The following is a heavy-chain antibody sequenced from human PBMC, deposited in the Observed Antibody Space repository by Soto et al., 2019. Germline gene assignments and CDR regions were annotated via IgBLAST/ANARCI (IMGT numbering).Heavy chain of an antibody. CDR3: ARVASPFYSSSWYYFDY. CDR2: LSYDGSNK. D-gene: IGHD6-13*01. Sequence: PGGSLRLSCAASGFTFSSYAMHWVRQAPGKGLEGVAVLSYDGSNKYYADSVKGRFTISRDNSKNTLYLQMNSLRAEDTAVYYCARVASPFYSSSWYYFDYWGQGTLVTVSS. J-gene: IGHJ4*02. V-gene: IGHV3-30-3*01. CDR1: GFTFSSYA.